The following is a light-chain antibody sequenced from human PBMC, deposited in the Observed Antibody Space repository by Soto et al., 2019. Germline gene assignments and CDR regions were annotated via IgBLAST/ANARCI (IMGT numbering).Light chain of an antibody. Sequence: SVLTQPPSASGTPGQRVTISCSGSGSNIGSNYVYWYQQLPGTAPKLLIYRNNQRPSGVPDRFSGSKSGTSASLAISGLRSEDEADYYCAAWDDSLSVHYVFGTGTKVTVL. V-gene: IGLV1-47*01. CDR1: GSNIGSNY. CDR2: RNN. J-gene: IGLJ1*01. CDR3: AAWDDSLSVHYV.